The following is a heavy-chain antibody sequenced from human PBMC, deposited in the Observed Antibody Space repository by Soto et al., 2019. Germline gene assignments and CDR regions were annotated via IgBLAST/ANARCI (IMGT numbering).Heavy chain of an antibody. CDR1: GYSFTSYG. Sequence: ASVKVSCKASGYSFTSYGISWVRQAPGQGLEWMGWISAYNGNTNYAQKLQGRVTMTTDTSTSTAYMELRSLRSDDTAVYYCARDGMIVVVITRYYYGMDVWGQGTTVTVSS. J-gene: IGHJ6*02. CDR2: ISAYNGNT. CDR3: ARDGMIVVVITRYYYGMDV. V-gene: IGHV1-18*04. D-gene: IGHD3-22*01.